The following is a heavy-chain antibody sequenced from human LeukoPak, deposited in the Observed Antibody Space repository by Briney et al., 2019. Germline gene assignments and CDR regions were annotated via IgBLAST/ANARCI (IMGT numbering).Heavy chain of an antibody. Sequence: SETLSLTCTVSGGSISSYYLSWIRQPPGKGLEWIGYIYYSGSTNYNPSLKSRVTISVDTSKNQFSLKLSSVTAADTAVYYCARRSSSGSYSWAFDYWGQGTLVTVSS. D-gene: IGHD1-26*01. CDR3: ARRSSSGSYSWAFDY. CDR2: IYYSGST. CDR1: GGSISSYY. J-gene: IGHJ4*02. V-gene: IGHV4-59*08.